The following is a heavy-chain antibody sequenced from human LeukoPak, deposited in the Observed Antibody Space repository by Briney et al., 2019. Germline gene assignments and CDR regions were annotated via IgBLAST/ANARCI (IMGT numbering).Heavy chain of an antibody. D-gene: IGHD6-19*01. Sequence: PGGSLRLSCAASGFTFSTYWMSWVRQAPGKGLEWVSYISSSGSTIYYADSVKGRFTISRDNAKNSLYLQMNSLRAEDTAVYYCARGAGSSGPAEGDAFDIWGQGTMVTVSS. CDR3: ARGAGSSGPAEGDAFDI. J-gene: IGHJ3*02. CDR2: ISSSGSTI. V-gene: IGHV3-11*01. CDR1: GFTFSTYW.